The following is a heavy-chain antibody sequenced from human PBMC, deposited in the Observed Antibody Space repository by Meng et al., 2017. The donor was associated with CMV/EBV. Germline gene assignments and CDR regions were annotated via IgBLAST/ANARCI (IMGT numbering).Heavy chain of an antibody. J-gene: IGHJ2*01. V-gene: IGHV4-31*02. Sequence: GGYYWSWIRQHPGQGLEWIGYIYYSGRTYYHPSLKSRVTISVDTSKNQFSLKLSSVTAADTAVYYCARDYGYCSSTSCYGNWYFDLWGRGTLVTVSS. CDR3: ARDYGYCSSTSCYGNWYFDL. CDR1: GGYY. CDR2: IYYSGRT. D-gene: IGHD2-2*03.